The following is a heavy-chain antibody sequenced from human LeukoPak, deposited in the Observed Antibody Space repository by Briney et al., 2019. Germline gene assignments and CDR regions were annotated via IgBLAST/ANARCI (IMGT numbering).Heavy chain of an antibody. D-gene: IGHD6-19*01. CDR2: IYYSGST. Sequence: SETLSLTCTVSGYSISSGYYWGWIRQPPGKGLEWIGSIYYSGSTYYNPSLKSRVTISVDTSKNQFSLKLSSVTAADTAVYYCARDFSSGWYPWGQGTLVTVSS. V-gene: IGHV4-38-2*02. J-gene: IGHJ4*02. CDR1: GYSISSGYY. CDR3: ARDFSSGWYP.